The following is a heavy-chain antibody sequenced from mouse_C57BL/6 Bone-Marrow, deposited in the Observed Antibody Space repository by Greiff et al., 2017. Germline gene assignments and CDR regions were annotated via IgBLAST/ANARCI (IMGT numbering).Heavy chain of an antibody. CDR2: IYPGDGDT. CDR1: GYAFSSSW. CDR3: ASYGRDD. Sequence: QVQLQQSGPELVKPGASVKISCKASGYAFSSSWMNWVKQRPGKGLEWIGRIYPGDGDTNYNGKFKGKATLTADKSSSTAYMQLSSLTSEDSAVYFCASYGRDDWGQGTTLTVSS. V-gene: IGHV1-82*01. D-gene: IGHD1-1*01. J-gene: IGHJ2*01.